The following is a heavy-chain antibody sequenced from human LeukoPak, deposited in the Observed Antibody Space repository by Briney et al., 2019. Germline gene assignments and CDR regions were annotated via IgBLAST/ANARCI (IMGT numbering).Heavy chain of an antibody. Sequence: PGGSLRLSCTASGFTFNNAWLSWVRQAPGKGLEWVGRIKGKTDAGAADYAAPVKGRFTISTDDSRDTLYLQMSSLKTEDTGVYYCITEHNWGHGTLVTVSS. J-gene: IGHJ4*01. V-gene: IGHV3-15*01. CDR1: GFTFNNAW. CDR2: IKGKTDAGAA. D-gene: IGHD2-21*01. CDR3: ITEHN.